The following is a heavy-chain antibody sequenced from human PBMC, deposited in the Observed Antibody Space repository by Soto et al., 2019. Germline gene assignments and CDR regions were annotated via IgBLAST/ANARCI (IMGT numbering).Heavy chain of an antibody. J-gene: IGHJ4*02. CDR3: AKEWGYTCDSLDY. CDR1: GFTFGSYA. Sequence: GGSLRLSCAASGFTFGSYALSWVRQAPGKGLEWVSAISGSGGNTHYADSVEGRFTISRDNSKNTLYLQMHSPGAEDTAVYYCAKEWGYTCDSLDYWGQGTLVSVSS. V-gene: IGHV3-23*01. CDR2: ISGSGGNT. D-gene: IGHD5-18*01.